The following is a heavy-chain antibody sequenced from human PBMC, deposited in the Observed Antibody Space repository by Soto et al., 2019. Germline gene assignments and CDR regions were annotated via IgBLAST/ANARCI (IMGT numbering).Heavy chain of an antibody. CDR2: IGSKGETYAT. J-gene: IGHJ4*02. D-gene: IGHD3-9*01. V-gene: IGHV3-73*01. CDR1: VFTFCASI. Sequence: PGGSLRLSCEASVFTFCASILQWFRPSPGKWLEWLGRIGSKGETYATTYAASVKGRFTISRDDSKKTAYLQMNNLESEDTAVYYCSRDDSDWFFNWGRGTLVTVSS. CDR3: SRDDSDWFFN.